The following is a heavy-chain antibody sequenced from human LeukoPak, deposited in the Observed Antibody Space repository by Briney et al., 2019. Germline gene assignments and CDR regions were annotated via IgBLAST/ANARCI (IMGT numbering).Heavy chain of an antibody. CDR1: GYSFSSGYY. Sequence: PSETLSLTCTASGYSFSSGYYWGWIRQPPGKGLEYIGSIYPSGSTYYNPSLKSRVTISVDTSRNQFSLKLSSVTATDTAMYYCSRVDGRVGATHYYFDYWGQGTLVTVSS. V-gene: IGHV4-38-2*02. CDR3: SRVDGRVGATHYYFDY. CDR2: IYPSGST. J-gene: IGHJ4*02. D-gene: IGHD1-26*01.